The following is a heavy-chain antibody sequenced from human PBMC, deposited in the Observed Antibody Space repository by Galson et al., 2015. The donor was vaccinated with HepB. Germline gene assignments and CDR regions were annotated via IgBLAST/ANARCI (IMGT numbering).Heavy chain of an antibody. J-gene: IGHJ6*02. CDR3: ARDPKGFGELYGMDV. CDR2: ISSSSSYI. CDR1: GFTFSSYS. Sequence: SLRLSCAASGFTFSSYSMNWVRQAPGKGLEWVSSISSSSSYIYYADSVKGRFTISRDNAKNSLYLQMNSLRAEDTAVYYCARDPKGFGELYGMDVWGQGTTVTVSS. V-gene: IGHV3-21*01. D-gene: IGHD3-10*01.